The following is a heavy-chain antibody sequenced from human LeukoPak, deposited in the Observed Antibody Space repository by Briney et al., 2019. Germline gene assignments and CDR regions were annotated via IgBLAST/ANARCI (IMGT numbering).Heavy chain of an antibody. V-gene: IGHV4-61*02. CDR3: ARDDDGSGSFDY. J-gene: IGHJ4*02. D-gene: IGHD3-10*01. CDR1: GDSISSGDYY. CDR2: IYTSGST. Sequence: SQTLSLTCTVSGDSISSGDYYWSWIRQPAGKGLEWIGRIYTSGSTNYNPSLKSRVTMSVDTSKNQFSLKLSSVTAADTAVYYCARDDDGSGSFDYWGQGTLVTVSP.